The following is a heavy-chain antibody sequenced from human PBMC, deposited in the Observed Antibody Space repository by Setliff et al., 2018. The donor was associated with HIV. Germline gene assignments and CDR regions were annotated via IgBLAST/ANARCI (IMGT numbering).Heavy chain of an antibody. J-gene: IGHJ6*03. CDR1: GFTFSSYS. Sequence: GGSLRLSCAASGFTFSSYSMNWVRQAPGKGLEWVSYISSSRSTIYYADSVKGRFTTSRDNAKNSVYLQMNSLRAEDTAVYYCARDGGSSPSPVSDYYYYYMDVWGKGTTVTVSS. V-gene: IGHV3-48*01. D-gene: IGHD1-26*01. CDR2: ISSSRSTI. CDR3: ARDGGSSPSPVSDYYYYYMDV.